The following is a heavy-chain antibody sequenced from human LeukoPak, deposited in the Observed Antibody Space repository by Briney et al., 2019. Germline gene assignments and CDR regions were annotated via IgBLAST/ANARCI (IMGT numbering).Heavy chain of an antibody. CDR1: GGSISSYY. V-gene: IGHV4-4*07. CDR2: IYTSGST. D-gene: IGHD3-22*01. Sequence: SETLSLTCTVSGGSISSYYWSWIRQPAGKGLECIGRIYTSGSTNYNPSLKSRVTMSVDTSKNQFSLKLSSVTAADTAVYYCARELTYYYDSSGYSLGYFQHWGQGTLVTVSS. CDR3: ARELTYYYDSSGYSLGYFQH. J-gene: IGHJ1*01.